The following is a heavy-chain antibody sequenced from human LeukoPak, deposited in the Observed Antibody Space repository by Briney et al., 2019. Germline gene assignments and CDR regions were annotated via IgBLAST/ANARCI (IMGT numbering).Heavy chain of an antibody. CDR3: ARHTGPWELKKRAFDI. J-gene: IGHJ3*02. CDR2: IYYSGST. D-gene: IGHD1-26*01. Sequence: PETLSLTCTVSGGSISSYYWSWIRQPPGKGLEWIGYIYYSGSTNYNPSLKSRVTISVDTSKNQFSLKLSSVTAADTAVYYCARHTGPWELKKRAFDIWGQGTMVTVSS. V-gene: IGHV4-59*01. CDR1: GGSISSYY.